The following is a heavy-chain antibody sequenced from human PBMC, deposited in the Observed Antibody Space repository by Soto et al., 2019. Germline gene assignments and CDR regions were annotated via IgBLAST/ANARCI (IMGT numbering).Heavy chain of an antibody. Sequence: PGGSLRLSCAASGFTFSSYGMHWVRKDPGKGLEWVAVIWYDGSNKYYADSVKGRFTISRDNSKNTLYLQMNSLRAEDTAVYYCARGATGTTHYYGMDVWGQGTTVTVSS. CDR1: GFTFSSYG. J-gene: IGHJ6*02. CDR3: ARGATGTTHYYGMDV. D-gene: IGHD1-1*01. CDR2: IWYDGSNK. V-gene: IGHV3-33*01.